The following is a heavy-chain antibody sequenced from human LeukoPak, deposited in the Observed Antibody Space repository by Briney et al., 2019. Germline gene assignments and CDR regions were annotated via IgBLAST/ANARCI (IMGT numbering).Heavy chain of an antibody. CDR2: IIPILGIA. V-gene: IGHV1-69*04. CDR3: ATPSTFGEKLDY. Sequence: ASVKVSCKASGGTFSSYAISWVRQAPRQGLEWMGRIIPILGIANYAQKFQGRVTITADKSTSTAYMELSSLRSEDTAVYYCATPSTFGEKLDYWGQGALVTVSS. CDR1: GGTFSSYA. D-gene: IGHD3-16*01. J-gene: IGHJ4*02.